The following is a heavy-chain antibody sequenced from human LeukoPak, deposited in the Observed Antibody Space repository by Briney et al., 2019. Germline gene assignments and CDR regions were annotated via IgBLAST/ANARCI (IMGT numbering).Heavy chain of an antibody. J-gene: IGHJ4*02. CDR1: GGSISSSSYY. V-gene: IGHV4-39*07. D-gene: IGHD3-22*01. Sequence: SETLSLTCTVSGGSISSSSYYWGWIRQPPGEGLEWIGSIYYSGSTYYNPSLKSRVTISVDTSKSQFSLKVSSVTAADTAVYYCARCITMIPDYWGQGTLVTVSS. CDR3: ARCITMIPDY. CDR2: IYYSGST.